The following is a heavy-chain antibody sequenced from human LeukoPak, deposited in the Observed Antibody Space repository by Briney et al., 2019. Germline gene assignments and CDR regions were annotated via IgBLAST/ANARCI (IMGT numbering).Heavy chain of an antibody. Sequence: GGSLRLSCAASGFTFSTYNMNWVRQAPGKGLEWISYISSRSSTIYYADSVKGRFTISRDDAKNSLYLQMSSLRADDTAVYYCARDFSSGWTLDYWGQGTLVTVSS. V-gene: IGHV3-48*01. CDR2: ISSRSSTI. J-gene: IGHJ4*02. D-gene: IGHD6-19*01. CDR3: ARDFSSGWTLDY. CDR1: GFTFSTYN.